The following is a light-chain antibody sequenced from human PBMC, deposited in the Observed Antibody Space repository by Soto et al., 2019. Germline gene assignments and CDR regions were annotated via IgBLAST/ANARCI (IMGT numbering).Light chain of an antibody. CDR1: QSIGSY. V-gene: IGKV3-15*01. CDR2: DTS. J-gene: IGKJ4*01. CDR3: QPYNNWPLT. Sequence: EIVLTQSPDTLSLSPGDRATLSCRASQSIGSYLAWYQHKPGQAPRLLIYDTSTRATGVPTRFSGSRSGAEFTLTINSLQSEDFAVYYCQPYNNWPLTFGGGTKVDIK.